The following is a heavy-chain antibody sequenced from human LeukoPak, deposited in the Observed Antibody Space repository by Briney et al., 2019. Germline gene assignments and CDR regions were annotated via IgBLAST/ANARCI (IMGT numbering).Heavy chain of an antibody. J-gene: IGHJ5*02. D-gene: IGHD2-21*02. CDR2: IYYSGST. Sequence: SSETLSLTCTVSGGSISSSNYYWGWIRQPPGKGLEWIGSIYYSGSTYYNPSLKSRVTISVDRSKNQFSLKLSSVTAADTAMYFCARTPTYCGGDCYYFDPWGQGTLVTVSS. CDR1: GGSISSSNYY. CDR3: ARTPTYCGGDCYYFDP. V-gene: IGHV4-39*07.